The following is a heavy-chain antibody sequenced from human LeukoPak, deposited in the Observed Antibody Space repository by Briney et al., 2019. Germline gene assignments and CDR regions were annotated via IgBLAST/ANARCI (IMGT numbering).Heavy chain of an antibody. D-gene: IGHD6-13*01. Sequence: GGSLRLSCAASGFTVSSNDMSWVRQAPGKGLECISVIYSGGSTDYADSVKGRLTISRDNSKNTLYLQMNSLRAEDTAVYYCAKEAAAAGQYYYYMDVWGKGTTVTVSS. CDR3: AKEAAAAGQYYYYMDV. V-gene: IGHV3-53*01. CDR1: GFTVSSND. CDR2: IYSGGST. J-gene: IGHJ6*03.